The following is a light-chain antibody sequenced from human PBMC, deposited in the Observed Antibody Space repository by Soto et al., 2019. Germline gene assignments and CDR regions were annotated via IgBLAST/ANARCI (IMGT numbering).Light chain of an antibody. J-gene: IGKJ3*01. CDR2: AAA. Sequence: DIQMTQSPSSLSASVGDRVTITCRASQSLSTHLHWYQHKPGKAPKLLIYAAASLQSGVPSRFSGSGSGTDFTLTISSLQPEDFATYYCQQSYSAPPTFGHGTRVDIK. V-gene: IGKV1-39*01. CDR1: QSLSTH. CDR3: QQSYSAPPT.